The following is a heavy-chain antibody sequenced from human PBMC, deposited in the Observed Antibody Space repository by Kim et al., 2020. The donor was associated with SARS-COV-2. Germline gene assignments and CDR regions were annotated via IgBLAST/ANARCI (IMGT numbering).Heavy chain of an antibody. D-gene: IGHD3-9*01. J-gene: IGHJ6*02. CDR2: ISYDGSNK. V-gene: IGHV3-30*18. Sequence: GGSLRLSCAASGFTFSSYGMHWVRQAPGKGLEWVAVISYDGSNKYYADSVKGRFTISRDNSKNTLYLQINSPRAEDTAMYYCAKDLQYYDILTGYLTSGVYCYYSGMDVWGQGTTVTVSS. CDR3: AKDLQYYDILTGYLTSGVYCYYSGMDV. CDR1: GFTFSSYG.